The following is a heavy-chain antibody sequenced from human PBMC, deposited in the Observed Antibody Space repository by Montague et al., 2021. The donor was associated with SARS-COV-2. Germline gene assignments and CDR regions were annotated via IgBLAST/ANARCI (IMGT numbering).Heavy chain of an antibody. V-gene: IGHV4-61*02. D-gene: IGHD6-13*01. CDR2: IYTSGTT. Sequence: TLSLTCTVSIGSISSGSYYWSWIRQPAGKRLEWIGRIYTSGTTXYXXXXNXRGTRSVDTSKNQFSLKLSSVAAADTAVYYCARVGRGSSWYEVAFDIWGQGTMVTVSS. CDR1: IGSISSGSYY. CDR3: ARVGRGSSWYEVAFDI. J-gene: IGHJ3*02.